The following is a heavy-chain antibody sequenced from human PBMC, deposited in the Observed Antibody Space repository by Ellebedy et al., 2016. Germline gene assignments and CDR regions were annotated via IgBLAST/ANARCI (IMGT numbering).Heavy chain of an antibody. V-gene: IGHV4-4*07. CDR3: ARRLWLAYFDY. CDR2: LYTSGSA. D-gene: IGHD6-19*01. J-gene: IGHJ4*02. Sequence: SETLSLXXTVSGGSISSYYWSWIRQPAGKGLEWIGRLYTSGSASYNPSLKSRVTMSVDTSKNQFSLKLSSVTAADTAVYYCARRLWLAYFDYWGQGTLVTVSS. CDR1: GGSISSYY.